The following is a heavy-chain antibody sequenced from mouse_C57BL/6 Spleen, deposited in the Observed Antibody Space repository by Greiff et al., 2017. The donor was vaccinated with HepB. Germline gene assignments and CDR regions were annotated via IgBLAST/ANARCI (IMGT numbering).Heavy chain of an antibody. V-gene: IGHV1-61*01. D-gene: IGHD2-2*01. J-gene: IGHJ1*03. CDR3: ARKGGYYGYFDV. Sequence: QVQLKQPGAELVRPGSSVKLSCKASGYTFTSYWMDWVKQRPGQGLEWIGNIYPSDSETHYNQKFKDKATLTVDKSSSTAYMQLSSLTSEDSAVYYCARKGGYYGYFDVWGTGTTVTVSS. CDR1: GYTFTSYW. CDR2: IYPSDSET.